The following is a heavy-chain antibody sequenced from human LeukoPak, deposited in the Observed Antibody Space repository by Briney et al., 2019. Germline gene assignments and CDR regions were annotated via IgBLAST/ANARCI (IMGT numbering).Heavy chain of an antibody. CDR1: GFTFDDYA. CDR2: ISWNSGSI. J-gene: IGHJ4*02. CDR3: ARGLSGKGYSWSGPVDY. D-gene: IGHD3-3*01. V-gene: IGHV3-9*01. Sequence: GRSPRLSCAASGFTFDDYAMHWVRQAPGKGLEWVSGISWNSGSIGYADSVKGRFTISRENAKNSLYLQMNSLRGEDTALYYCARGLSGKGYSWSGPVDYWGQGTLVTVSS.